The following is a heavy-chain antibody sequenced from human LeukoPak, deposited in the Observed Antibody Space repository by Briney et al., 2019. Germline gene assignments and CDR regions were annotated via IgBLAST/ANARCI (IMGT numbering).Heavy chain of an antibody. CDR2: IYSGGST. CDR3: ARVKGDFWSGYYIGHFDY. Sequence: GGSLRFSCAASGFTVSSNYMSWVRQAPGKGLEWVSVIYSGGSTYYADSVKGRFTISRDNSKNTLYLQMNSLRAEDTAVYYCARVKGDFWSGYYIGHFDYWGQGTLVTVSS. D-gene: IGHD3-3*01. V-gene: IGHV3-53*01. CDR1: GFTVSSNY. J-gene: IGHJ4*02.